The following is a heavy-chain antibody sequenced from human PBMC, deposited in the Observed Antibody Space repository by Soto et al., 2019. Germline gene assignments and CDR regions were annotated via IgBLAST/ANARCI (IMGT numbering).Heavy chain of an antibody. CDR1: GFTFSSYG. V-gene: IGHV3-33*01. CDR3: ARGSGFPDWFDP. Sequence: GGSLRLSCAASGFTFSSYGMHWVRQAPGKGLEWVAVIWYDGSNKYYADSVKGRFTISRDNSKNTLYLQMNSLRAEDTAVYYCARGSGFPDWFDPWGQGTLVTVSS. D-gene: IGHD2-15*01. CDR2: IWYDGSNK. J-gene: IGHJ5*02.